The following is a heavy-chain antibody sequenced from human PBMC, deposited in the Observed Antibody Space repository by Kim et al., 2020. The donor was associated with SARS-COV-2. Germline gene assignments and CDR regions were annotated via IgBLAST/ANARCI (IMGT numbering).Heavy chain of an antibody. V-gene: IGHV4-4*02. D-gene: IGHD3-16*02. CDR3: ARDRTVYDYVWGSYRIIDY. CDR2: IYHSGST. J-gene: IGHJ4*02. Sequence: SETLSLTCAVSGGSISSSNWWSWVRQPPGKGLEWIGEIYHSGSTNYNPSLKSRVTISVDKSKNQFSLKLSSVTAADTAVYYCARDRTVYDYVWGSYRIIDYWGQGTLVTVSS. CDR1: GGSISSSNW.